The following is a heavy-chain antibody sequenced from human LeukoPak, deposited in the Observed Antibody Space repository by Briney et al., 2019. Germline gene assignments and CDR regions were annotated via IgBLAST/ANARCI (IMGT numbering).Heavy chain of an antibody. CDR3: ARDRGVYCGGDCYLGFDY. J-gene: IGHJ4*01. V-gene: IGHV3-21*01. CDR2: IAGSSGYI. Sequence: PGGSLRLSCAASGFTFSSYTMNWVRQAPGKGLEWVSSIAGSSGYISYADSVKGRFTISRDNAKKSLYLQMTSLTAEDTAVYYCARDRGVYCGGDCYLGFDYWGRGTLVTVSS. D-gene: IGHD2-21*02. CDR1: GFTFSSYT.